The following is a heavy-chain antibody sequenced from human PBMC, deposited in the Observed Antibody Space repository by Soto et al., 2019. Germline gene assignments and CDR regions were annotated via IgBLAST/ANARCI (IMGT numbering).Heavy chain of an antibody. Sequence: EVQMLESGGGLVQPGGSLRLSCAASGFTCSSYDMSWVRQAPGKGLEWVSTILVGGSTHYPDSVKGRFIISRDNSKNTVFLQMNSQTAGDTAVYYCAKATATGGGAFDICGQGTMVTVSS. CDR2: ILVGGST. CDR1: GFTCSSYD. D-gene: IGHD2-8*02. V-gene: IGHV3-23*01. J-gene: IGHJ3*02. CDR3: AKATATGGGAFDI.